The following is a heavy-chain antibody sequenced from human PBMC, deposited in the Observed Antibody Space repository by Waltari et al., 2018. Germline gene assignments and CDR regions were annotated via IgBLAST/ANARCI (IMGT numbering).Heavy chain of an antibody. J-gene: IGHJ4*02. V-gene: IGHV4-34*01. CDR1: GGSFSGYY. D-gene: IGHD1-26*01. CDR2: INHRGST. CDR3: ARGLNKWELSG. Sequence: QVQLQQWGAGLLKPSETLSLTCAVYGGSFSGYYWSWIRQPPGKGREWIGEINHRGSTNYNPSLKRRVTISVDTSKNQFSLKLSSVTAADTAVYYCARGLNKWELSGWGQGTLVTVSS.